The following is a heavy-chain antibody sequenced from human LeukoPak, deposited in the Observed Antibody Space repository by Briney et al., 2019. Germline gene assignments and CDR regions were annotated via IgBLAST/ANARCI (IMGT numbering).Heavy chain of an antibody. CDR2: IYPGDSDT. Sequence: GESLKISCKGSGYSFTSYWIGWVRQMPGKGLEWMGIIYPGDSDTRYSPSFQGQVTISADKPISTAYLQWSGLKASDTAMYYCARLFRIVGAQEGRYYFDYWGQGTLVTVSS. D-gene: IGHD1-26*01. CDR3: ARLFRIVGAQEGRYYFDY. V-gene: IGHV5-51*01. CDR1: GYSFTSYW. J-gene: IGHJ4*02.